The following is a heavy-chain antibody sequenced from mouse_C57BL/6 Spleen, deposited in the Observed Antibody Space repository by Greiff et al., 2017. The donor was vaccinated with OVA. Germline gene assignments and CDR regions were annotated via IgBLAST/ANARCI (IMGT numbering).Heavy chain of an antibody. J-gene: IGHJ4*01. D-gene: IGHD1-1*01. CDR3: ARHEDHYGSSYGYAMDY. CDR2: FYPGSGSI. V-gene: IGHV1-62-2*01. CDR1: GYTFTEYT. Sequence: VQGVESGAELVKPGASVKLSCKASGYTFTEYTIHWVKQRSGQGLEWIGWFYPGSGSIKYNEKFKDKATLTADKSSSTVYMELSRLTSEDSAVYFCARHEDHYGSSYGYAMDYWGQGTSVTVSS.